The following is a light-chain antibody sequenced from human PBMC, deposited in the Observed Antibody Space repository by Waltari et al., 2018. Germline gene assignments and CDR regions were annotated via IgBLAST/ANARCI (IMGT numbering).Light chain of an antibody. CDR1: QSVLYSSNNKNY. J-gene: IGKJ1*01. CDR2: WAS. CDR3: QQYLSTPPT. Sequence: DIVMTQSPDSLAVSLGERATINFTSSQSVLYSSNNKNYLAWYQQKPGQPPKLLIYWASTRESGVPDRFSGSGSGTDFTLTINSLQAEDVAVYYCQQYLSTPPTFGQGTKVEIK. V-gene: IGKV4-1*01.